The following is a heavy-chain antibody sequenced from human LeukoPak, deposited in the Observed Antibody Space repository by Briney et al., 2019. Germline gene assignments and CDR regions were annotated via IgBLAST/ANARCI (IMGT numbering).Heavy chain of an antibody. CDR1: GYTFTSFD. J-gene: IGHJ5*01. Sequence: ASVKVSCKTSGYTFTSFDIHWVRQATGQGLEWMGWMKPNDGNRGFAQKFQGRLTMTSDTSLVTAYMELTSPTSDDTAVYYCARGDSVAGTSNYFDSWGQGTLVTVSS. V-gene: IGHV1-8*01. CDR3: ARGDSVAGTSNYFDS. D-gene: IGHD6-19*01. CDR2: MKPNDGNR.